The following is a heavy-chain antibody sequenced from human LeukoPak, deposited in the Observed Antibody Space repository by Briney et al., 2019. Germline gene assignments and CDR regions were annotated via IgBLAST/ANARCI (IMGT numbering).Heavy chain of an antibody. CDR1: GYTFTSYG. CDR2: ISAYSGNT. J-gene: IGHJ4*02. V-gene: IGHV1-18*01. D-gene: IGHD3-22*01. CDR3: ARDMFKYYYDSSGYPDY. Sequence: ASVKVSCKASGYTFTSYGISWVRQAPGQGLEWMGWISAYSGNTNYAQKLQGRVTMTTDTSTSTAYMELRRLISDGTAVYYCARDMFKYYYDSSGYPDYWGKGTLVTASS.